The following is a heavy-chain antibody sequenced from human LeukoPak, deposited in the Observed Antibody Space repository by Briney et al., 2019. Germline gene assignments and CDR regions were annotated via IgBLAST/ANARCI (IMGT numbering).Heavy chain of an antibody. D-gene: IGHD6-19*01. CDR3: ARIADQWWFDP. CDR1: GGSISSYY. Sequence: SETLSLTCTVSGGSISSYYWSWIRQPPGKGLEWIGYVYYSGSTNYNPSLKSRVTISVDTSKNQFSLKLSSVTAADTAVYYCARIADQWWFDPWGQGTLVTVSS. V-gene: IGHV4-59*12. J-gene: IGHJ5*02. CDR2: VYYSGST.